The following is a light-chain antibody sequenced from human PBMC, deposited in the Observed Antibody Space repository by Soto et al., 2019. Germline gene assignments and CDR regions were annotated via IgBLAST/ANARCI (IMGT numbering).Light chain of an antibody. J-gene: IGKJ4*01. CDR1: QSVSSSY. CDR3: QQLNSYPALT. V-gene: IGKV3-20*01. CDR2: GAS. Sequence: EIVLTQSPGTLSLSPGERATLSCRASQSVSSSYLAWYQQKPGQAPRLLIYGASTLQSGVPSRFSGSGSGTEFTLTVSSLQPEDFATYYCQQLNSYPALTFGGGTKVEIK.